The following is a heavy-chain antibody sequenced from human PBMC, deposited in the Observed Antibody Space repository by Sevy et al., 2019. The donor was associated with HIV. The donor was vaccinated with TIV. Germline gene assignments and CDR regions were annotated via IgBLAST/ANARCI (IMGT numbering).Heavy chain of an antibody. J-gene: IGHJ3*02. CDR3: ARDGRGISAFDI. D-gene: IGHD3-3*02. Sequence: GGSLRLSCTASEFTFSSHAVAWVRQAPGKGLEWVSAIGGSGENTHYADSVKGRFTISRDNFKNTLYLQMNSLGAEDTALYYCARDGRGISAFDIWGQGTMVTVSS. CDR1: EFTFSSHA. V-gene: IGHV3-23*01. CDR2: IGGSGENT.